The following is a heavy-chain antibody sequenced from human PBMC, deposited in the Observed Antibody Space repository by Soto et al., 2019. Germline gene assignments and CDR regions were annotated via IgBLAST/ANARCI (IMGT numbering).Heavy chain of an antibody. Sequence: SVKVSCKASGGTFSSYAISWVRQAPGQGLEWMGGIIPIFGTANYAQKFQGRVTITADESTSTAYMELSSLRSEDTAVYYCARDLKERYCSGGSCSNWFDPWGQGTLVTVSS. J-gene: IGHJ5*02. CDR3: ARDLKERYCSGGSCSNWFDP. CDR2: IIPIFGTA. D-gene: IGHD2-15*01. V-gene: IGHV1-69*13. CDR1: GGTFSSYA.